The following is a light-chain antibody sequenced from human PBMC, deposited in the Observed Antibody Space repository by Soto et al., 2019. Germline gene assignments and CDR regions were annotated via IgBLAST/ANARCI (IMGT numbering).Light chain of an antibody. CDR3: QQLIRFPTK. J-gene: IGKJ1*01. V-gene: IGKV1-39*01. CDR2: AAS. CDR1: QSISSY. Sequence: DIQMTQSPSSLSASVGDRVTITCRASQSISSYLNWYQQKPGKAPKLLIYAASSLQSGVPSRFSGSGSGTDFTLTISSLQPEDFATYYCQQLIRFPTKFGQGTKVDNK.